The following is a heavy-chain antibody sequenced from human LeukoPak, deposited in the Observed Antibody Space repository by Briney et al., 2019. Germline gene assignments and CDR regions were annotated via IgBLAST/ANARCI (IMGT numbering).Heavy chain of an antibody. Sequence: PSETLSLTCTVSGGSISSGHYFWTWIRQPAGKGLEWIGRIYTSGSTNYNPSLKSRVTISLDTSKNQFSLNLNSVTAADTAMYYCARDMDFYMDVWGKGSTVTVSS. CDR2: IYTSGST. CDR1: GGSISSGHYF. CDR3: ARDMDFYMDV. D-gene: IGHD3/OR15-3a*01. V-gene: IGHV4-61*02. J-gene: IGHJ6*03.